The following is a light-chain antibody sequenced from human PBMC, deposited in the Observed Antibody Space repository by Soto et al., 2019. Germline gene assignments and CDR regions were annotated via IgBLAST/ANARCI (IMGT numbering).Light chain of an antibody. CDR2: DAS. Sequence: EIVLTQSPATLSLSPGERATLSCRASQSVSSYLAWYQQKPGQAPRLLIYDASNRATGIPARFSGSVSGTDFTLAISSLEPEECAVYYCQQRSNWPPLTFGGGTKVDIK. V-gene: IGKV3-11*01. CDR1: QSVSSY. J-gene: IGKJ4*01. CDR3: QQRSNWPPLT.